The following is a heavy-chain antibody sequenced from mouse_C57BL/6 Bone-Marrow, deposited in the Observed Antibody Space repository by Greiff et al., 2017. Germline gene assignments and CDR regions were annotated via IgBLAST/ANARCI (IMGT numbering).Heavy chain of an antibody. CDR2: VYPRSGNT. J-gene: IGHJ1*03. V-gene: IGHV1-81*01. CDR3: ARRSYYYGSSYWYFDV. D-gene: IGHD1-1*01. Sequence: QVQLQQSGAELARPGASVKLSCKASGYTFTSSGISWVKQRTGQGLEWIGEVYPRSGNTYYNEQFTGKATLTAAKSSSTAYRELCSLTSEDSAVYFCARRSYYYGSSYWYFDVWGTGTTVTVSS. CDR1: GYTFTSSG.